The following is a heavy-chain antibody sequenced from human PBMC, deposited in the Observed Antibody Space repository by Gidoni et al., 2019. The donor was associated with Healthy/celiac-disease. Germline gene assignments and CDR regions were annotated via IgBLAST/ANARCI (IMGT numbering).Heavy chain of an antibody. Sequence: EVQLLESGGGLVQPGGSLSLSCAASGFPFTSYAMSWVRQAPGKGLEWVSAISGSGGSTYYADSVKGRFTISRDNSKNTLYLQMNSLRAEDTAVYYCAKDKRRVGSNDAFDIWGQGTMVTVSS. CDR3: AKDKRRVGSNDAFDI. CDR2: ISGSGGST. J-gene: IGHJ3*02. V-gene: IGHV3-23*01. D-gene: IGHD4-4*01. CDR1: GFPFTSYA.